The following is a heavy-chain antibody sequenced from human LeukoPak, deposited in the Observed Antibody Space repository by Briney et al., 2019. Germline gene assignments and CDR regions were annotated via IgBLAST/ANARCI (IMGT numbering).Heavy chain of an antibody. CDR1: GXTFSSYG. CDR3: ARSTSSEYNIYHFDY. J-gene: IGHJ4*02. CDR2: IWYDGNNK. V-gene: IGHV3-33*08. Sequence: GGSLRLSCSASGXTFSSYGLHWVRQAPGKGLEWVAVIWYDGNNKYYADSVKGRFTISRDNSKNTLYLQMNSLRAEDTAVYYCARSTSSEYNIYHFDYWGQGTLVTVSS. D-gene: IGHD3-9*01.